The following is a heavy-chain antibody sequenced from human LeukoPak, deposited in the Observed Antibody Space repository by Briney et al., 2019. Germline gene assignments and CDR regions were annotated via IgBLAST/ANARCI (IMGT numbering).Heavy chain of an antibody. Sequence: GGSLRLSCAASGFTFSSYAMSWVRQAPGKGLEWVSAISDSGGNTYYADSVKGRFTISRDNSKNMLYLQMNSLRVEDTAVYYCSKARFGSGWYDNWGQGTLVTVSS. J-gene: IGHJ5*02. CDR2: ISDSGGNT. V-gene: IGHV3-23*01. CDR3: SKARFGSGWYDN. D-gene: IGHD6-19*01. CDR1: GFTFSSYA.